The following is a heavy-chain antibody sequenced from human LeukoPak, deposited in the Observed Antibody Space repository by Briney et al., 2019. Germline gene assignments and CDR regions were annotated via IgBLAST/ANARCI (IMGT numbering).Heavy chain of an antibody. CDR1: GYSISSGYY. CDR2: IYRSGST. J-gene: IGHJ5*02. D-gene: IGHD6-13*01. CDR3: ATDSLAAAGTLGFDP. Sequence: SETLSLTCTVSGYSISSGYYWGWIRQPPGKGLEWIGSIYRSGSTYYNPSLKSRVTISVDTSKNQFSLKLSSVTAADMAVYYCATDSLAAAGTLGFDPWGQGTLVTVSS. V-gene: IGHV4-38-2*02.